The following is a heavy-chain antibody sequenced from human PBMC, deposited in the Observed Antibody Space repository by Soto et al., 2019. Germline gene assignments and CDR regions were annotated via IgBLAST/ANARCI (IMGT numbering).Heavy chain of an antibody. J-gene: IGHJ6*02. CDR1: GFSFNTSG. V-gene: IGHV3-30*03. CDR3: ATKGRLTNYLYYGMDV. D-gene: IGHD2-21*01. Sequence: QVQLVESGGGVVQPGRALRLSCAASGFSFNTSGMHWVCQAPGKGLEWVAVIAFDGSQEFYGDSVGGRFTISRDNSKNTLFLQMKSLTPEDTAVYYCATKGRLTNYLYYGMDVCGQWTAVTVSS. CDR2: IAFDGSQE.